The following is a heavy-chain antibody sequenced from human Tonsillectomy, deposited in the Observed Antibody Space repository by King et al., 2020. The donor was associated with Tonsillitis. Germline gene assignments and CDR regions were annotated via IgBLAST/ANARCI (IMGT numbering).Heavy chain of an antibody. CDR1: GFTFSSYG. CDR3: AKHDYSNYVGAFDI. V-gene: IGHV3-33*06. D-gene: IGHD4-11*01. CDR2: IWYDGSNK. J-gene: IGHJ3*02. Sequence: VQLVESGGGVVQPGRSLRLSSAASGFTFSSYGMHWVRQAPGKGLEWVAVIWYDGSNKYYADSVKGRFTISRDNSKNTLYLQMNSLRAEDTAVYYCAKHDYSNYVGAFDIWGQGTMVTVSS.